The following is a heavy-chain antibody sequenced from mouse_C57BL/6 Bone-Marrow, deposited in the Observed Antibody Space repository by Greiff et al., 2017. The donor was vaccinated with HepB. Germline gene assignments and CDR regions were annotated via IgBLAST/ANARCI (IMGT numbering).Heavy chain of an antibody. J-gene: IGHJ2*01. Sequence: QVQLQQPGAELVKPGASVTLSCKASGYTFTSYWMQWVKQRPGQGLEWIGEIDPSDSYTNYNQKFQGKATLTVDTSSSTAYMQRSSLTSEDSAVYYCVRASGRGYFDYWGQGTTLTVSS. CDR1: GYTFTSYW. V-gene: IGHV1-50*01. CDR2: IDPSDSYT. D-gene: IGHD6-1*01. CDR3: VRASGRGYFDY.